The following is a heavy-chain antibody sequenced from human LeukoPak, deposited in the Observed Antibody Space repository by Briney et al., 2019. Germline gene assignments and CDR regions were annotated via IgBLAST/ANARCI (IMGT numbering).Heavy chain of an antibody. CDR1: GGSISSGSYY. D-gene: IGHD6-13*01. Sequence: SETLSLTCTVSGGSISSGSYYWSWVRQPAGTGLEWIGRIYTSGSTNYNPSLKSRVTISVDTSKNQFSLKLSSVTAADTAVYYCATMGIAAADIWGQGTLVTVSS. J-gene: IGHJ4*02. V-gene: IGHV4-61*02. CDR2: IYTSGST. CDR3: ATMGIAAADI.